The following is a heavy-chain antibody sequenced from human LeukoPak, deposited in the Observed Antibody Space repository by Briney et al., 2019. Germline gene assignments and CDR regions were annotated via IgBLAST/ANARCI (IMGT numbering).Heavy chain of an antibody. CDR3: ARDSLRRKCSGGSCYSGPGMDV. CDR2: ISAYNGNT. D-gene: IGHD2-15*01. CDR1: GYTFTSYG. J-gene: IGHJ6*02. V-gene: IGHV1-18*01. Sequence: ASVKVSCKASGYTFTSYGISWVRQAPGQGLEWMGWISAYNGNTNYAQKLQGRVTMTTDTSTSTAYMELRGLRSDDTAVYYCARDSLRRKCSGGSCYSGPGMDVWGQGTTVTVSS.